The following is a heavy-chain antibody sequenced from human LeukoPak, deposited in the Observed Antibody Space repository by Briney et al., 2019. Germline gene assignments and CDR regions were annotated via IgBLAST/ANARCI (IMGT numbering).Heavy chain of an antibody. CDR2: IYYSGST. V-gene: IGHV4-31*03. CDR3: AKFQPTMARGFDY. J-gene: IGHJ4*02. Sequence: SQTLSLTCTVSGGSISSGGYYWSWIRQHPGKGLEWIGYIYYSGSTYYNPSLKSRVTISVDTSKNQFSLKLSSVTAADTAVYYCAKFQPTMARGFDYWGQGTLVTVSS. D-gene: IGHD3-10*01. CDR1: GGSISSGGYY.